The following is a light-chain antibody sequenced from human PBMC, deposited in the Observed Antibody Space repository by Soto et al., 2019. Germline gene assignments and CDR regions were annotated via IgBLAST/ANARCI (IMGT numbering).Light chain of an antibody. Sequence: VLTQAPGTLSLSPGERATLSCRASQSVSSSYLAWYPQKPGRAPRLXIYGASSRATGIPDRFSGSGSGTDLTLNIRRLQPEDGAVDYGQQYGSSPRTFGQGTKVDIK. CDR1: QSVSSSY. CDR3: QQYGSSPRT. CDR2: GAS. J-gene: IGKJ1*01. V-gene: IGKV3-20*01.